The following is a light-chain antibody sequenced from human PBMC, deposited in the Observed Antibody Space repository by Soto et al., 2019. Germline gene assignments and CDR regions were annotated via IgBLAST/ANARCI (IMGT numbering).Light chain of an antibody. CDR3: QHYNSYSEA. CDR1: QTISSW. Sequence: DIQMTHSXSTLSVXXXXXXTXXXRSSQTISSWLAWYQQKPGKAPKLLIYKASTLKSGVPSRFSGSGSGTEFTLTISSLQPDDFATYYCQHYNSYSEAFGQGTKVDIK. J-gene: IGKJ1*01. CDR2: KAS. V-gene: IGKV1-5*03.